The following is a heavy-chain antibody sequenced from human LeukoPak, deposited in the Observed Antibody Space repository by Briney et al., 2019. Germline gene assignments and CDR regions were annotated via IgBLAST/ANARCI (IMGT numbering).Heavy chain of an antibody. CDR2: ISHDGSNI. D-gene: IGHD2-15*01. V-gene: IGHV3-30*18. Sequence: GGSLRLSCAASGFTFSSYAMSWVRHAPGKGLEWVAVISHDGSNIHYGDSVKGRFTISRDNSKNTVYLQMNSLRAEDTAIYYCAKDPYRVVVATGNYLDPWGQGTLVTVPS. CDR1: GFTFSSYA. J-gene: IGHJ5*02. CDR3: AKDPYRVVVATGNYLDP.